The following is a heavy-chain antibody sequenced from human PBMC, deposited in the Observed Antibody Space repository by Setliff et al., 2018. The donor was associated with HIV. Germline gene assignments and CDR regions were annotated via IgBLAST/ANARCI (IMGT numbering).Heavy chain of an antibody. Sequence: SETLSLTCAVSGGSISSSNWWSWVRQPPEKGLEWIGEINHSGSGNYNPSLKSRVTISVDTSKNQFSLKLSSVTAADTAVYYCARDRELARHYYYGMDVWGQGTTVTVSS. V-gene: IGHV4-4*02. CDR1: GGSISSSNW. CDR3: ARDRELARHYYYGMDV. CDR2: INHSGSG. D-gene: IGHD6-6*01. J-gene: IGHJ6*02.